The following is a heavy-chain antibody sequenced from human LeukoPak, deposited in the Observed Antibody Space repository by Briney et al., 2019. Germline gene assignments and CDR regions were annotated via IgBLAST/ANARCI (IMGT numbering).Heavy chain of an antibody. CDR1: GGTFSSYA. CDR2: IIPILGIA. Sequence: SVKVSCKASGGTFSSYAISWVRQAPGQGLEWMGRIIPILGIANYAQKFQGRVTFTADKSTSTAYMELSSLRSEDTAVYYCARTSGSSTNRYFDYWGQGTLVTVSS. D-gene: IGHD1-26*01. V-gene: IGHV1-69*04. J-gene: IGHJ4*02. CDR3: ARTSGSSTNRYFDY.